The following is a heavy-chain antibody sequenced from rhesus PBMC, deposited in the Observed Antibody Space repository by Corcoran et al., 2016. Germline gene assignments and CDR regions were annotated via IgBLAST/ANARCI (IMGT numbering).Heavy chain of an antibody. V-gene: IGHV4-169*02. Sequence: QLQLQESGPGLVKPSETLSVTCAVSGGSISSSYWSWIPQAPGKGLEWIGYIYGSGSSTNYNPSLKSRVTLSVDTSKNQLSLKLSSVTAADTAVYYCASVTVTDAFDFWGQGLRVTVSS. CDR3: ASVTVTDAFDF. D-gene: IGHD4-23*01. CDR1: GGSISSSY. CDR2: IYGSGSST. J-gene: IGHJ3*01.